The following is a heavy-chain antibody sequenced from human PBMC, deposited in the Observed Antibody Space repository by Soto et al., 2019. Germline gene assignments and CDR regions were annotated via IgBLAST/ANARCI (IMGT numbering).Heavy chain of an antibody. D-gene: IGHD2-21*02. CDR3: SRTYCGGDCYSRFPPLWFDY. J-gene: IGHJ4*02. Sequence: PSETLSITCTVSGGSISSSSYYWGWIRQPPGTGLEWIGSLYYSGSTNYNKSLKSRVTLSVDSSKNQFSLKLSSVTAADTAVYYCSRTYCGGDCYSRFPPLWFDYWGQGTLVTVS. V-gene: IGHV4-39*01. CDR1: GGSISSSSYY. CDR2: LYYSGST.